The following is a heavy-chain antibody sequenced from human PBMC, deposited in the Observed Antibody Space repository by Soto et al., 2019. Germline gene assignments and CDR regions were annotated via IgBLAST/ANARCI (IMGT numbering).Heavy chain of an antibody. Sequence: LSLTCTVSGASIRSGGYYWSWIRQRPGQGLEWIAYIFYTGSAYYNPSLESRLSISMDRSKNQFSLKLSSVSAADTSVHYCPRHRKAYPDIWGTGTLLKVSS. CDR2: IFYTGSA. J-gene: IGHJ1*01. CDR3: PRHRKAYPDI. CDR1: GASIRSGGYY. V-gene: IGHV4-31*03.